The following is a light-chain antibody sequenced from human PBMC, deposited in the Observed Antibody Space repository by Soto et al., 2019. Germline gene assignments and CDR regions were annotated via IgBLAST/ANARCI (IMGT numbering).Light chain of an antibody. CDR3: SSYTSISTYV. J-gene: IGLJ1*01. CDR1: SSDVGGFKF. V-gene: IGLV2-14*01. CDR2: EIS. Sequence: QSVLTQPASVSGSPGQSITISCTGTSSDVGGFKFVSWYLQHPGKAPRLIIYEISSRPSGVSDRFSGSRSGNTASLTISGLQAEDEADYYCSSYTSISTYVSGSGTKLTVL.